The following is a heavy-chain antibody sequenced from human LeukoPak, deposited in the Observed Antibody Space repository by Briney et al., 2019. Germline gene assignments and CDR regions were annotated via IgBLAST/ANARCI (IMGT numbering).Heavy chain of an antibody. Sequence: GGSLRLSCAASGFTFSSYAMSWVRQAPGKGLEWVSTISNSDSSTYYADLVKGRFTISRDNSENTLYLQMNSLRAEDTALYYCAKDRGSDILTGYYNYWGQGTLVTVSS. V-gene: IGHV3-23*01. J-gene: IGHJ4*02. CDR3: AKDRGSDILTGYYNY. CDR1: GFTFSSYA. CDR2: ISNSDSST. D-gene: IGHD3-9*01.